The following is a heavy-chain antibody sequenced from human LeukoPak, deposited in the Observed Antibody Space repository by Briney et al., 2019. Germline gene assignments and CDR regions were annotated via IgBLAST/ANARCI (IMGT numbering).Heavy chain of an antibody. CDR2: ISSSGSTI. CDR3: ASGYLSIAVAGMDY. V-gene: IGHV3-11*01. J-gene: IGHJ4*02. D-gene: IGHD6-19*01. Sequence: GGSLRLSCAASGFTFSDYYMSWIRQAPGKGLEWVSYISSSGSTIYYADSVKGRFTISRDNAKNPLYLQMNSLRAEDTAVYYCASGYLSIAVAGMDYWGQGTLVTVSS. CDR1: GFTFSDYY.